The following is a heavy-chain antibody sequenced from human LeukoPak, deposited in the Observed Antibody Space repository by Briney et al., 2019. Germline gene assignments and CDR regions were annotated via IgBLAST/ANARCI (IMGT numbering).Heavy chain of an antibody. CDR1: GGSISGRSYY. CDR3: ARDPSIAARPLDY. Sequence: SETLSLTCSVSGGSISGRSYYWGWIRQPPGKGLEWIGSIYYSGSTYYNPSLKSRVAISVDTSKNQFSLKVSSVTAADTAVYYCARDPSIAARPLDYWGQGTLVTVSS. J-gene: IGHJ4*02. V-gene: IGHV4-39*02. CDR2: IYYSGST. D-gene: IGHD6-6*01.